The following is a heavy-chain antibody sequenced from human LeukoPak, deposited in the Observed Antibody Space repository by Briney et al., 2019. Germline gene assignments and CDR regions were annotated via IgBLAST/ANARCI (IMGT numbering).Heavy chain of an antibody. CDR3: ARGSQRGAAANYYGMDV. D-gene: IGHD2-2*01. CDR1: GFTLSSYW. J-gene: IGHJ6*02. V-gene: IGHV3-74*01. CDR2: IISDGSST. Sequence: PGGSLRLSCAASGFTLSSYWMHWVRQAPGKGPVWVSRIISDGSSTSYADSVKGRFTISRDNAKNTLYLPMNSLRAEDTAVYYCARGSQRGAAANYYGMDVWGQGTTVTVSS.